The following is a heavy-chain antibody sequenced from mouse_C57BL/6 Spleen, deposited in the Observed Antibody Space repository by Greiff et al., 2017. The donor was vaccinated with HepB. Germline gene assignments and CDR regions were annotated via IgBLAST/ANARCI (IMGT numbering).Heavy chain of an antibody. D-gene: IGHD1-1*01. CDR1: GYSITSGYY. J-gene: IGHJ3*01. CDR2: ISYDGSN. Sequence: EVQLQQSGPGLVKPSQSLSLTCSVTGYSITSGYYWNWIRQFPGNKLEWMGYISYDGSNNYNPSLKNRISITRDTSKNQFFLKLNSVTTEDTATYYCARGNYGSSRAWFAYWGQGTLVTVSA. V-gene: IGHV3-6*01. CDR3: ARGNYGSSRAWFAY.